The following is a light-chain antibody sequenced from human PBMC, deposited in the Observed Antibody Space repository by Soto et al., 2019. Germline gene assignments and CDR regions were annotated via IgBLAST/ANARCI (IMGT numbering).Light chain of an antibody. Sequence: DIVMTQSPDSLAVSLGERATIRCKSSQNVLDSSNNKHFLAWFQQRPGQSPRLLSYWASTRASGVPDRFTGSGSGTDFTLTISGLQAEDVAVYYCLQYYNTPYTFGQGTKLEIK. V-gene: IGKV4-1*01. CDR3: LQYYNTPYT. CDR1: QNVLDSSNNKHF. J-gene: IGKJ2*01. CDR2: WAS.